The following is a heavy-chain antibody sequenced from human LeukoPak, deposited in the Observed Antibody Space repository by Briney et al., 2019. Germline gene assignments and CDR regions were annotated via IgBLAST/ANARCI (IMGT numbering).Heavy chain of an antibody. V-gene: IGHV4-39*01. J-gene: IGHJ4*02. D-gene: IGHD5-18*01. CDR3: VSPRGFSYGYFDY. Sequence: GSLRLSCAASGFTFSSYSMKWVRQPPGKGLEWIGSIYYSKNTYYNPSLKNGVTISADTSKNQLYLTLGSVSATDTAVYYCVSPRGFSYGYFDYWGQGTLVTVSS. CDR2: IYYSKNT. CDR1: GFTFSSYSMK.